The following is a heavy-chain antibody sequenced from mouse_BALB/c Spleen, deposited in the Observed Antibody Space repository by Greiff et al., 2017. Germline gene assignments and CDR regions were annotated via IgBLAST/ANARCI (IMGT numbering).Heavy chain of an antibody. D-gene: IGHD1-1*01. CDR3: ARQTTVVADY. CDR2: IDTSDSYT. J-gene: IGHJ2*01. V-gene: IGHV1-69*01. CDR1: GYTFTDYW. Sequence: QVQLKHPGAELVMPGASVKMSCKASGYTFTDYWMHWVKQRPGQGLEWIGAIDTSDSYTSYNQKFKGKATLTVDESSSTAYMQLSSLTSEDSAVYYCARQTTVVADYWGQGTTLTVSS.